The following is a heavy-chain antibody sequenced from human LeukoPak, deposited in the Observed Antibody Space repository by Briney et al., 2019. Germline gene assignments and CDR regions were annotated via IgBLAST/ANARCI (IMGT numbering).Heavy chain of an antibody. D-gene: IGHD3-22*01. CDR1: GFTFSSYG. J-gene: IGHJ6*03. CDR3: AKDSVDYDSSGYYYAPYYYYYMDV. V-gene: IGHV3-30*02. CDR2: IRYDGSNK. Sequence: QPGGSLRLSCAASGFTFSSYGMHWVRQAPGKGLEWVAFIRYDGSNKYYADSVKGRFTISRDNSKNTLYMQMNSLRAEDTAVYYCAKDSVDYDSSGYYYAPYYYYYMDVWGKGTTVTVSS.